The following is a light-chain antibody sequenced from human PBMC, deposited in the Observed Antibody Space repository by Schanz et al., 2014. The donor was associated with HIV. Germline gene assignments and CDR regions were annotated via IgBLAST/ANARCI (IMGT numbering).Light chain of an antibody. J-gene: IGLJ7*01. V-gene: IGLV1-40*01. CDR2: SSN. CDR3: ATWDDSLSGAV. Sequence: QSVLTQPPSVSGAPGQRVTISCTGSSSNIGAGYDVHWYQQLPGTAPKLLIYSSNQRPSGVPDLFSGSKSGTSSSLHISGLQCEDEADYYCATWDDSLSGAVFGGGTQLTVL. CDR1: SSNIGAGYD.